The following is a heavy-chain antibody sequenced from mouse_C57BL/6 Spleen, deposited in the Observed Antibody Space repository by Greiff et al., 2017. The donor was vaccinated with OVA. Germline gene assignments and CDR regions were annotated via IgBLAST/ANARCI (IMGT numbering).Heavy chain of an antibody. D-gene: IGHD2-4*01. CDR1: GFSLSTSGMG. V-gene: IGHV8-12*01. Sequence: QVTLKESGPGILQSSQTLSLTCSFSGFSLSTSGMGVSWIRQPSGKGLEWLAHIYWDDDKRYNPSLKSRLTISKDTSRNQVFLKITSVDTADTATYYCARRRYDYDEYFDVWGTGTTVTVSS. J-gene: IGHJ1*03. CDR3: ARRRYDYDEYFDV. CDR2: IYWDDDK.